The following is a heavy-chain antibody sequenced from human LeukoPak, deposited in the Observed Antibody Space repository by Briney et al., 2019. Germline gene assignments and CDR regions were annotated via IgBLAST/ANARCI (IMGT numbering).Heavy chain of an antibody. V-gene: IGHV3-23*01. Sequence: PGGSLRLSCAASGFTFSSYGMHWVRQAPGKGLEWVSAISDSGGSTYYADSVKGRFTISRDNSKNTLYLQMNSLRADDTAVYYCAKLTPPLDYSDPDFDYWGQGTLVTVSS. CDR2: ISDSGGST. CDR1: GFTFSSYG. J-gene: IGHJ4*02. D-gene: IGHD4-17*01. CDR3: AKLTPPLDYSDPDFDY.